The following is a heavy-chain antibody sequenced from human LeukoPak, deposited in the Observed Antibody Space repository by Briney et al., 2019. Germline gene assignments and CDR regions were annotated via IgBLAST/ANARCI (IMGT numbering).Heavy chain of an antibody. V-gene: IGHV1-46*01. D-gene: IGHD5-12*01. Sequence: ASVKVSCKASGYTFTNNYMHWVRQAPGQGLEWMGVINPSGDNTWYAQKFQGRVTLTRDMATSTDYMEVSSLRSEDTAVYYCARDNSLGDSAWWFDPWGQGTLVTVSS. CDR1: GYTFTNNY. J-gene: IGHJ5*02. CDR2: INPSGDNT. CDR3: ARDNSLGDSAWWFDP.